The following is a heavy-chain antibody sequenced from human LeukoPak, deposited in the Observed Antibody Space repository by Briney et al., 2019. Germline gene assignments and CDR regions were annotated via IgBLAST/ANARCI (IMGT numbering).Heavy chain of an antibody. V-gene: IGHV4-30-2*01. D-gene: IGHD3-10*01. Sequence: SQTLSLTCAVSGGSISSGGYSWSWIRQPPGKGLEWIGYIYHSGSTYYNPSLKSRVTISVDRSKNQFSLKLSSVTAADTAVYYCVRWFGESRSAFDIWGQGTLVTVSS. CDR2: IYHSGST. CDR3: VRWFGESRSAFDI. CDR1: GGSISSGGYS. J-gene: IGHJ3*02.